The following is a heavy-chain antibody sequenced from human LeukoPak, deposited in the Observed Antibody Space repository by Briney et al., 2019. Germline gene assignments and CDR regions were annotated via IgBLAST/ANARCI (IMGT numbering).Heavy chain of an antibody. CDR1: GGTFSSYA. Sequence: SVKASCKASGGTFSSYAVSWVRQAPGQGLEWMGGIIPIFGTANYAQKFQGRVTITTDESTSTAYMELSSLRSEDTAVYYCARGIPTTIAGSAFDIWGQGTMVTVSS. D-gene: IGHD6-13*01. CDR3: ARGIPTTIAGSAFDI. CDR2: IIPIFGTA. V-gene: IGHV1-69*05. J-gene: IGHJ3*02.